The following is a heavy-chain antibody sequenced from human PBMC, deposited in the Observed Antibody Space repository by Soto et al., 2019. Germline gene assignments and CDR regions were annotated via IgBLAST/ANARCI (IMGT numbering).Heavy chain of an antibody. CDR3: ARERRNYYDSSGYYSNWFDP. J-gene: IGHJ5*02. CDR2: IIPIFGTA. V-gene: IGHV1-69*13. Sequence: GASVKVSCKASGGTFSSYAISWVRQAPGQGLEWMGGIIPIFGTANYAQKFQGRVTITADESTSTAYMELSSLRSEDTAVYYCARERRNYYDSSGYYSNWFDPWGQGTLVTVSS. CDR1: GGTFSSYA. D-gene: IGHD3-22*01.